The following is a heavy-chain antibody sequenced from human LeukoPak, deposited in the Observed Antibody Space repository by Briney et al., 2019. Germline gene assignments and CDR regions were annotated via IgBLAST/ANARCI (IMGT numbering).Heavy chain of an antibody. V-gene: IGHV1-2*04. CDR3: ARAPAYYYDSSGYRYYYYGMDV. D-gene: IGHD3-22*01. CDR1: GYAFTGYY. CDR2: INPNSGGT. Sequence: ASVKVSCKASGYAFTGYYMHWVRQAPGQGLEWMGWINPNSGGTNYAQKFQGWVTMTRDTSISTAYMELSRLRSDDTAVYYCARAPAYYYDSSGYRYYYYGMDVWGQGTTVTVSS. J-gene: IGHJ6*02.